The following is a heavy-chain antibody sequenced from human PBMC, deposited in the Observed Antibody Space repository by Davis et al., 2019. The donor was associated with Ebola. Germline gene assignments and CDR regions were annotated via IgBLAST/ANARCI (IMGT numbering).Heavy chain of an antibody. J-gene: IGHJ6*02. CDR3: ARARILVVPAATNLYYYYGMDV. V-gene: IGHV3-21*01. Sequence: GESLKISCAASGFTFSSYSMNWVRQAPGKGLEWVSSISSSSSYIYYADSVKGRFTISRDNAKNSLYLQMNSLRAEDTAVYYCARARILVVPAATNLYYYYGMDVWGQGTTVTVSS. D-gene: IGHD2-2*01. CDR1: GFTFSSYS. CDR2: ISSSSSYI.